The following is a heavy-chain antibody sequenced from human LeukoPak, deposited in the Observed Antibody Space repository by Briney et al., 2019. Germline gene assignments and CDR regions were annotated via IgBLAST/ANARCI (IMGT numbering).Heavy chain of an antibody. J-gene: IGHJ4*02. V-gene: IGHV4-39*07. CDR2: ISYSGIT. CDR1: GGSITSSSYY. Sequence: SETLSLTCTVSGGSITSSSYYWGWIRQPPGKGLEWIGSISYSGITYYNPSLKSRVTMSLDNSNNHFSLKLSSVTAADTAVYYCARHLDYYGSGIYEYWGQGTLVTVSS. D-gene: IGHD3-10*01. CDR3: ARHLDYYGSGIYEY.